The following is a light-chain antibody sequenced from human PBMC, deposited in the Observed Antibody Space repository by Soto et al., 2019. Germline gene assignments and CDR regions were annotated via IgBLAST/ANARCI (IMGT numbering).Light chain of an antibody. CDR3: CSYAGANTWI. CDR2: EGT. V-gene: IGLV2-23*01. J-gene: IGLJ2*01. CDR1: SRDVGTYDL. Sequence: HSALTQPASVGGSLVQSITFSCTGTSRDVGTYDLVSWYQQHPGKAPKLMIYEGTNRPSGVSNRFSGSKSGNTASLTISGLQAEDEADYYCCSYAGANTWIFGGGTKVTVL.